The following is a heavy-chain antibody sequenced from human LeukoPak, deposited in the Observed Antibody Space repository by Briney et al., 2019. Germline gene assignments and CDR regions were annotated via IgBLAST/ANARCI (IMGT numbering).Heavy chain of an antibody. V-gene: IGHV1-69*06. D-gene: IGHD3/OR15-3a*01. Sequence: SVKVSCKASGGTFSNEAISWVRLAPGQGLEWMGRVIPMFDTTNYAPKFQGRVTITADKSTNTAYMELSRLTSEDTAVYYCARGPTSDLRTGFFFGYFDDWGQGTLVTVSS. J-gene: IGHJ4*02. CDR3: ARGPTSDLRTGFFFGYFDD. CDR1: GGTFSNEA. CDR2: VIPMFDTT.